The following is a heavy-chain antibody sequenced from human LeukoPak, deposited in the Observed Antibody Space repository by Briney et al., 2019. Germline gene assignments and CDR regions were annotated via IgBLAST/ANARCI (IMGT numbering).Heavy chain of an antibody. J-gene: IGHJ4*02. V-gene: IGHV1-8*01. CDR2: MNPNSGNT. CDR3: ARGRHYYDSSGLPSGDY. CDR1: GYTFTSYD. Sequence: ASVKVSCKASGYTFTSYDINWVRQATGQGLEWMGWMNPNSGNTGYAQKFQGRVTMTRNTSISTAYMELSSLRSEDTAVYYCARGRHYYDSSGLPSGDYWGQGTLVTVSS. D-gene: IGHD3-22*01.